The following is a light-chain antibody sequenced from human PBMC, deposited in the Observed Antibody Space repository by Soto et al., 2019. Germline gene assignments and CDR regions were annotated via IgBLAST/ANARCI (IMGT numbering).Light chain of an antibody. CDR1: SSEVGGYNY. V-gene: IGLV2-8*01. Sequence: ALTQPPSASGSFGQSVTISCTGTSSEVGGYNYVSWYQQHPGKAPKLMIYEVSERPSGVPDRFSGSKSGNTASLTVSGLQADDEADYYCSSYSGTNYHYVFGTGTKVTVL. CDR3: SSYSGTNYHYV. J-gene: IGLJ1*01. CDR2: EVS.